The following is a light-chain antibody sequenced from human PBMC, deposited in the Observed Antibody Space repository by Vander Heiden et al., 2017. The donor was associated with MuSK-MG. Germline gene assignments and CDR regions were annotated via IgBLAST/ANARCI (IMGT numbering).Light chain of an antibody. CDR3: TSYSSSSTLYV. Sequence: QSALTQPASVSGSPGQSITISCTGTNSDIGGFHYVSWNQQYPGKAPKLIIYDVNKRPSGVSSRFSGSKSGNTASLTISGLQAEDEADYFCTSYSSSSTLYVFGTGTRVTVL. CDR1: NSDIGGFHY. CDR2: DVN. V-gene: IGLV2-14*03. J-gene: IGLJ1*01.